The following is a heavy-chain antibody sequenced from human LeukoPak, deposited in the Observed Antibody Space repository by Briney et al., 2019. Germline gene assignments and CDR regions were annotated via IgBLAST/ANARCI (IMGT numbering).Heavy chain of an antibody. CDR1: GGSISSSSYY. CDR2: IYYSGST. J-gene: IGHJ4*02. V-gene: IGHV4-39*07. Sequence: SETLSLTCTVSGGSISSSSYYWGWIRQPPGKGLEWIGSIYYSGSTYYNPSLKSRVAISIDTSNNHFSLNLNSVTAADTAVYYCARSARGSYYDSSGNSFDYWGQGTLVTVSS. D-gene: IGHD3-22*01. CDR3: ARSARGSYYDSSGNSFDY.